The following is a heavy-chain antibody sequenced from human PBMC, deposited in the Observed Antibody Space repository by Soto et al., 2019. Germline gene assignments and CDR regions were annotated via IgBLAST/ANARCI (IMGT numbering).Heavy chain of an antibody. CDR1: GFTFTNAW. Sequence: EVQLVESGGGLVKPGESLRLSCAASGFTFTNAWMNWVRQAPGKGPEWVGRVKTKADGGTTDYAAPAKGRFTISRDDSINTVYLQMNSLKIEDTAVYYCTSRIKTTNDYWGQGTLVTVSS. V-gene: IGHV3-15*07. CDR2: VKTKADGGTT. J-gene: IGHJ4*02. D-gene: IGHD1-1*01. CDR3: TSRIKTTNDY.